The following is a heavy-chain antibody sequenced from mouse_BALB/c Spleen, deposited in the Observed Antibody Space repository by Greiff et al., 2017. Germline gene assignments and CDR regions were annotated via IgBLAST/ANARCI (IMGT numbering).Heavy chain of an antibody. V-gene: IGHV5-6-3*01. Sequence: DVQLVESGGGLVQPGGSLKLSCAASGFTFSSYGMSWVRQTPDKRLELVATINSNGGSTYYPDSVKGRFTISRDNAKNTLYLQMSSLKSEDTAMYYCARDDDYAFDYWGQGTTLTVSS. CDR3: ARDDDYAFDY. CDR2: INSNGGST. CDR1: GFTFSSYG. D-gene: IGHD2-4*01. J-gene: IGHJ2*01.